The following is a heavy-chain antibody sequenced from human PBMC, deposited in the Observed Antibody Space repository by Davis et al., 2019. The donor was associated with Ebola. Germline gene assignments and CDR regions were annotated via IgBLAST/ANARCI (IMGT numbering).Heavy chain of an antibody. V-gene: IGHV1-69*06. CDR2: IIPIFGTA. D-gene: IGHD4-11*01. CDR3: ARDMTSKDYYYYYGMDV. CDR1: GYTFTSYA. Sequence: AASVKVSCKASGYTFTSYAMHWVRQAPGQRLEWMGRIIPIFGTANYAQKFQGRVTITADKSTSTAYMELSSLRSEDTAVYYCARDMTSKDYYYYYGMDVWGQGTTVTVSS. J-gene: IGHJ6*02.